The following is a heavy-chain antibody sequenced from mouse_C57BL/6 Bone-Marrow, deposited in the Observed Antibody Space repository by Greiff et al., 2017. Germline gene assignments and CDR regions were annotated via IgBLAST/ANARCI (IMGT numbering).Heavy chain of an antibody. J-gene: IGHJ3*01. D-gene: IGHD1-1*01. V-gene: IGHV1-61*01. CDR3: AREGITTVVEGFAY. Sequence: VQLQQPGAELVRPGSSVKLSCKASGYTFTSYWMDWVKQRPGQGLEWIGNIYPSDSETHYNQKFKDKATLTVDKSSSTAYMQLSSLTSEDSAVYYCAREGITTVVEGFAYWGQGTRVTVSA. CDR1: GYTFTSYW. CDR2: IYPSDSET.